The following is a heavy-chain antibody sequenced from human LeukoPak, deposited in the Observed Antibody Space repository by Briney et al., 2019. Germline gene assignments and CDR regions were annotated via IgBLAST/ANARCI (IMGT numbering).Heavy chain of an antibody. Sequence: PSETLSLTCAVYGGSFSGYYWSWIRQPPGKGLEWIGYIYYSGATNYNPSLKSRVTISVDTSKNQFSLKLSSVTAADTAVYYCARGRTDYYDSSGYPHDYWGQGTLVTVSS. CDR1: GGSFSGYY. D-gene: IGHD3-22*01. V-gene: IGHV4-59*01. CDR2: IYYSGAT. CDR3: ARGRTDYYDSSGYPHDY. J-gene: IGHJ4*02.